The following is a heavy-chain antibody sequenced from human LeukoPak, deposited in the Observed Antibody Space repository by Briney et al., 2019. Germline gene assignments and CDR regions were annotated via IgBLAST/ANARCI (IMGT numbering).Heavy chain of an antibody. CDR2: IYTSGST. CDR1: GGSISSYH. D-gene: IGHD2-15*01. V-gene: IGHV4-4*07. CDR3: AREVGVVVAAHAFDI. Sequence: PSETLSLTCTVSGGSISSYHWSWIRQPAGKGLEWIGRIYTSGSTNYNPSLKSRVTMSVDTSKNQFSLKLSSVTAADTAVYYCAREVGVVVAAHAFDIWGQGTMVTVSS. J-gene: IGHJ3*02.